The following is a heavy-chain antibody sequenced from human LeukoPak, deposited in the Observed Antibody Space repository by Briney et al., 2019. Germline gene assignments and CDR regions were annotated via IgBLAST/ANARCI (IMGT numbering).Heavy chain of an antibody. D-gene: IGHD6-19*01. CDR3: ARQIAMAGKAGFDY. CDR2: IYTTGST. Sequence: SETLSLTCTVSGGSISSYYWTWLRQPAGKGLEWIGRIYTTGSTNYNPSLNSRVTMSVDTSKNQFSLKLSSVTAADTAVYYCARQIAMAGKAGFDYWGQGTLVTVSS. J-gene: IGHJ4*02. CDR1: GGSISSYY. V-gene: IGHV4-4*07.